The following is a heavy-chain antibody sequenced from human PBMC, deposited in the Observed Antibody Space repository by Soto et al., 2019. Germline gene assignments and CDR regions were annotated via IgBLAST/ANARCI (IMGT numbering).Heavy chain of an antibody. CDR2: ISWNSGSI. J-gene: IGHJ4*02. Sequence: EVQLVESGGGLVQPGRSLRLSCAASGFTFDDYAMHWVRQAPGKGLEWVSGISWNSGSIGYADSVKGRFTISRDNAKNFLYLQMNSLRAEDTALYYCAKDIDFWSGYYKGYFDYWGQGTLVTVSS. D-gene: IGHD3-3*01. CDR3: AKDIDFWSGYYKGYFDY. CDR1: GFTFDDYA. V-gene: IGHV3-9*01.